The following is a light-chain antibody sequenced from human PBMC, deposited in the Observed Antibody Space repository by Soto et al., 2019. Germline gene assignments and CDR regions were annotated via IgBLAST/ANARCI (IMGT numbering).Light chain of an antibody. Sequence: DIQMTQSPSTLSASVRDRVTITCRASQDIRSALGWYQQKPGKVPKLLIYAASTLQSGVPSRFSGSRSGTDFTLTISSLQPDDFATYYCQQYNPYSPWTFGQGTKVDI. J-gene: IGKJ1*01. V-gene: IGKV1-5*01. CDR2: AAS. CDR3: QQYNPYSPWT. CDR1: QDIRSA.